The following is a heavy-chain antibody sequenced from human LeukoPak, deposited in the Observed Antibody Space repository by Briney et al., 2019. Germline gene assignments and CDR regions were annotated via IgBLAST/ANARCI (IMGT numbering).Heavy chain of an antibody. CDR1: GFTFSNYV. CDR3: ARDADPRKDSSYDNYFDY. V-gene: IGHV3-23*01. J-gene: IGHJ4*02. D-gene: IGHD5-12*01. CDR2: ISRSGGNT. Sequence: GGSLRLSCAASGFTFSNYVMTWVRQAPGRGLEWVSAISRSGGNTYYADSVKGQFTVSRDNSRNTLYLQLNSLRAEDTAVYFCARDADPRKDSSYDNYFDYWGQGTLLTVSS.